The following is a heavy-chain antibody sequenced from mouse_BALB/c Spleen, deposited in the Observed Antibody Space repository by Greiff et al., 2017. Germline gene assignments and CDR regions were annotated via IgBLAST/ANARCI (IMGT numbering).Heavy chain of an antibody. V-gene: IGHV1-7*01. CDR1: GYTFTSYW. CDR2: INPSTGYT. D-gene: IGHD2-10*02. J-gene: IGHJ2*01. CDR3: ARGKSKVQYGNWDY. Sequence: VQRVESGAELAKPGASVKMSCKASGYTFTSYWMHWVKQRPGQGLEWIGYINPSTGYTEYNQKFKDKATLTADKSSSTAYMQLSSLTSEDSAVYYCARGKSKVQYGNWDYWGQGTTLTVSS.